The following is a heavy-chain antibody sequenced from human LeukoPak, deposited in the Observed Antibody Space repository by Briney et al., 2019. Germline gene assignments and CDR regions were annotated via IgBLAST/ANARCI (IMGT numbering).Heavy chain of an antibody. CDR2: INPNTGGT. CDR1: GYTFTGYY. V-gene: IGHV1-2*02. CDR3: ARDVLLAVPALDY. D-gene: IGHD6-19*01. J-gene: IGHJ4*02. Sequence: ASVKGSCKASGYTFTGYYMHWVRQAPGRGLEWMGWINPNTGGTNYAQKFQGRVTMTRDTSISTAYMELSSLRSDDTAMYYCARDVLLAVPALDYWGQGTLVTVSS.